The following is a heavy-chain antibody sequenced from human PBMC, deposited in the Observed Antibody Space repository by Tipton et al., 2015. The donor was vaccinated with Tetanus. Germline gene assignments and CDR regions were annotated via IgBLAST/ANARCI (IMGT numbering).Heavy chain of an antibody. D-gene: IGHD6-6*01. J-gene: IGHJ3*02. CDR2: ISVRGSHT. CDR1: GFTFSNYA. V-gene: IGHV3-23*01. CDR3: AKDLRQLVRVDAFDS. Sequence: SLRLSCAASGFTFSNYAMAWVRQAPGKGLEWVSGISVRGSHTYYADPVKGRFSISRDNSKNTVYLQMNSLRAEDTAVYYCAKDLRQLVRVDAFDSWGQGTVVTVSS.